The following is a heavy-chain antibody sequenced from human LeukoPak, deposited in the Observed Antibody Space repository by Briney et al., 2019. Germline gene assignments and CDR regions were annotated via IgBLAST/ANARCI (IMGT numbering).Heavy chain of an antibody. CDR3: AKEADYYDSSGYYDY. CDR2: ISGDGGST. D-gene: IGHD3-22*01. CDR1: GFTLDYYA. J-gene: IGHJ4*02. V-gene: IGHV3-43*02. Sequence: GGSLRLSCAASGFTLDYYAMHWVRQAPGKGLEWVSLISGDGGSTYYADYVKGRFTISRDNSKNSLYLQMNSPRTEERALYYCAKEADYYDSSGYYDYWGQGTLVTVSS.